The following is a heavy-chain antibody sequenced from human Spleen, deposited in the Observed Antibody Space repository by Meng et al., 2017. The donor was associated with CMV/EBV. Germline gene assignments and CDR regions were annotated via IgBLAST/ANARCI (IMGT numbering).Heavy chain of an antibody. CDR3: ARAGL. Sequence: GESLKISCAASGFTFISYWMSWVRQAPGKGLEWVANINQGGSEKSYVDSVKGRFTISRDNAKNSLYLQMDSLRVEDTAIYYCARAGLWGQGTLVTVSS. D-gene: IGHD3/OR15-3a*01. J-gene: IGHJ1*01. V-gene: IGHV3-7*01. CDR2: INQGGSEK. CDR1: GFTFISYW.